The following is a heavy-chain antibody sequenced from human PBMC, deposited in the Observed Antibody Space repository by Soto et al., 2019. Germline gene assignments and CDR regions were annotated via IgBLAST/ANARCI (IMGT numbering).Heavy chain of an antibody. J-gene: IGHJ4*02. D-gene: IGHD3-22*01. Sequence: EVQLLESGGGLVQPGGSLRLSCAASGFTFSSYAMSWVRQAPGKGLEWVSAISGSGGSTYYADSVKGRFTISRDNSKNTLYLQMNSLRAEDTAVYYCAKDQVSSEGITMIVVVRFDYWGQGTLVTVSS. CDR3: AKDQVSSEGITMIVVVRFDY. CDR2: ISGSGGST. CDR1: GFTFSSYA. V-gene: IGHV3-23*01.